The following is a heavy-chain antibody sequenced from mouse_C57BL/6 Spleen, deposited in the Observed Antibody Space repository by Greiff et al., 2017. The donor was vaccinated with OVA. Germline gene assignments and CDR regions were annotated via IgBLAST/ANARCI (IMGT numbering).Heavy chain of an antibody. CDR1: GYTFTDYE. J-gene: IGHJ1*03. Sequence: VQLQQSGAELVRPGASVTLSCKASGYTFTDYEMHWVKQTPVHGLEWIGAIDPETGGTAYNQKFKGKAILTADKSSSTAYMELRSLTSEDSAVYYCASITLGYFDVWGTGTTVTVSS. CDR2: IDPETGGT. V-gene: IGHV1-15*01. CDR3: ASITLGYFDV. D-gene: IGHD1-1*01.